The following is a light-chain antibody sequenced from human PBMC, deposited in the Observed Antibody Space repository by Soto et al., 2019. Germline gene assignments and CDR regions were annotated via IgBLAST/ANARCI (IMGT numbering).Light chain of an antibody. J-gene: IGLJ2*01. V-gene: IGLV1-44*01. CDR2: RNH. Sequence: QSVLTQSPSESATPGQRVTISCSGSGPNIGTHAVNWYQQVPGTAPTLLIFRNHQRPSGVPDRFSGSKSGTSASLAISGPQSEDEADYYCAAWDDSLRAVVFGGGTKLTVL. CDR3: AAWDDSLRAVV. CDR1: GPNIGTHA.